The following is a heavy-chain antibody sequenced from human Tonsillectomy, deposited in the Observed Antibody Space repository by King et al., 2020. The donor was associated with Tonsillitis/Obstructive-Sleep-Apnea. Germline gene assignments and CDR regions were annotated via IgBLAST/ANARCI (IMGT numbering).Heavy chain of an antibody. CDR1: GFTFRSYT. CDR3: ARDIAAAGTYYGMDV. D-gene: IGHD6-13*01. CDR2: ISYDGSNK. V-gene: IGHV3-30*04. Sequence: VQLVESGGGVVQPGRSLRLSCAASGFTFRSYTMHWVRQAPGKGLEWVAVISYDGSNKYYADSVKGRCTISRDNSTNTLYLQMNSRRAGDTAMYYCARDIAAAGTYYGMDVWGQGTTVTVSS. J-gene: IGHJ6*02.